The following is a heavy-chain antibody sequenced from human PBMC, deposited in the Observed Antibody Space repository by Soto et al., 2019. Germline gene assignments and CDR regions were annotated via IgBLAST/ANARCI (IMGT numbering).Heavy chain of an antibody. D-gene: IGHD3-9*01. CDR1: GYTFTSYG. V-gene: IGHV1-18*01. Sequence: QVQLVQSGAEVKKPGASVKVSCKASGYTFTSYGISWVRQAPGHGLEWMGWISAYNGNTNYAQKLQGRVTMTTDTSTSTAYMELRSLRSDDTAVYYCARGPLRYFDWLLLGTEPVEYWGQGTLVTVSS. CDR3: ARGPLRYFDWLLLGTEPVEY. J-gene: IGHJ4*02. CDR2: ISAYNGNT.